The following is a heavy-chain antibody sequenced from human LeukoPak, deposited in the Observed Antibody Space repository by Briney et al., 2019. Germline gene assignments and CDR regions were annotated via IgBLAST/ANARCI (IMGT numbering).Heavy chain of an antibody. V-gene: IGHV1-2*02. Sequence: GASVRVSCKASGYTFTSYTMHWVRQAPGQGLEWMGWINPNSGGTNYAQKFQGRVTMTRDTSISTAYMELSRLRSDDTAVYYCARDQLKFSSGYLGYWGQGTLVTVSS. J-gene: IGHJ4*02. CDR2: INPNSGGT. CDR3: ARDQLKFSSGYLGY. CDR1: GYTFTSYT. D-gene: IGHD3-22*01.